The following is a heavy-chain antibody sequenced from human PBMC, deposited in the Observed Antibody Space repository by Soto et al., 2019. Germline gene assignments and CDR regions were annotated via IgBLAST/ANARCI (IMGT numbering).Heavy chain of an antibody. CDR2: INAYNDNT. J-gene: IGHJ4*02. CDR1: GYTFTSYG. Sequence: GASVKVSCKTSGYTFTSYGINWVRQAPGQGLEWMGWINAYNDNTHSVQKFQGRVTMTTDTSTSTAYLELTSLKSDDTAVYYCARAPYSTSTIVYYFDYWGQGTLVTVSS. D-gene: IGHD6-6*01. CDR3: ARAPYSTSTIVYYFDY. V-gene: IGHV1-18*04.